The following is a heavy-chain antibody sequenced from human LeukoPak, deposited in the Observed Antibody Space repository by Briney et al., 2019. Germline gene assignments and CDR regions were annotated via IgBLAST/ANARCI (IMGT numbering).Heavy chain of an antibody. J-gene: IGHJ4*02. D-gene: IGHD6-19*01. CDR3: ARGGSGWYVPFDY. CDR1: GGSIRSYY. CDR2: IHYSGST. V-gene: IGHV4-59*01. Sequence: PSETLSLTCSVSGGSIRSYYWSWIRQPPGKGPEWIGYIHYSGSTNYNPSLKSRVTISVDTSKNQFSLKLSSVTAADTAVYYCARGGSGWYVPFDYWGQGTLVTVSS.